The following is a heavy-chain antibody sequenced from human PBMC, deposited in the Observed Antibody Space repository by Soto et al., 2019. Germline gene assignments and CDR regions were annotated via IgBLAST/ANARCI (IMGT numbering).Heavy chain of an antibody. D-gene: IGHD6-6*01. CDR3: ARRARPDFYYMDV. J-gene: IGHJ6*03. CDR2: ISSNGVGT. Sequence: GGAPRISCSASGFPLSGYSMGLVRPAPGKGLEYVSGISSNGVGTYYANSVQGRFTISRDNSKNTVYLQMGSLRPEDMAVYYCARRARPDFYYMDVWGKGTTVTVSS. CDR1: GFPLSGYS. V-gene: IGHV3-64*01.